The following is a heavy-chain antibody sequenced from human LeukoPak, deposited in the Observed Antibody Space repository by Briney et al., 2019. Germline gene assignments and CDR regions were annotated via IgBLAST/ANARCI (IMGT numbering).Heavy chain of an antibody. J-gene: IGHJ3*02. D-gene: IGHD1-26*01. CDR3: ARVDVGATDAFDI. V-gene: IGHV4-39*07. Sequence: SETLSLTCAVSGGSISSSSYYWGWIRQPPGKGLEWIGSIYYSGSTYYNPSLKSRVTISVDTSKNQFSLKLSSVTAADTAVYYCARVDVGATDAFDIWGQGTMVTVSS. CDR1: GGSISSSSYY. CDR2: IYYSGST.